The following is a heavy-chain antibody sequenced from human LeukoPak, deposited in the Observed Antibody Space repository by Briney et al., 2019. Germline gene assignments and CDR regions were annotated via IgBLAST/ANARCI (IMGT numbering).Heavy chain of an antibody. CDR3: ARGGAARLHFQN. Sequence: KTSETLSLTCTVSGGSISTYYWNWIRRPPGKGLEWIGYIYHSGSTNYNPSLQSRVTISVDTSKNQFSLNLNSVTAADTAVYYCARGGAARLHFQNWGQGTLVTVSS. J-gene: IGHJ1*01. CDR1: GGSISTYY. D-gene: IGHD6-6*01. CDR2: IYHSGST. V-gene: IGHV4-59*01.